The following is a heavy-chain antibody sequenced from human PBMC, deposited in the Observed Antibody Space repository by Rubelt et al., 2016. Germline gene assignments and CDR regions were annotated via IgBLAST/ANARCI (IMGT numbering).Heavy chain of an antibody. Sequence: QVQLQESGPGLVKPSETLSLTCTVSGGSISSYYWSWIRQPPGKGLEWIGYIYYSGSTNYNPSLKSRVTISVDTSKNQFSLKLSSVTAADTAVYYCARLSLRNGGYDYFDYWGQGTLVTVSS. D-gene: IGHD5-12*01. CDR2: IYYSGST. CDR3: ARLSLRNGGYDYFDY. V-gene: IGHV4-59*08. J-gene: IGHJ4*02. CDR1: GGSISSYY.